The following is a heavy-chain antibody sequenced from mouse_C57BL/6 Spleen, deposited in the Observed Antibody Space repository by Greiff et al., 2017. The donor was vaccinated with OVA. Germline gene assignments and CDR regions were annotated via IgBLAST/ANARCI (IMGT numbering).Heavy chain of an antibody. CDR1: GYSITSGYY. Sequence: EVQLVESGPGLVKPSQSLSLTCSVTGYSITSGYYWNWIRQFPGNKLEWMGYISYDGSNNYNPSLKNRISITRDTSKNQFFLKLNSVTTEDTATYYCARNYFDYWDQGTTLTVSS. CDR3: ARNYFDY. CDR2: ISYDGSN. J-gene: IGHJ2*01. V-gene: IGHV3-6*01.